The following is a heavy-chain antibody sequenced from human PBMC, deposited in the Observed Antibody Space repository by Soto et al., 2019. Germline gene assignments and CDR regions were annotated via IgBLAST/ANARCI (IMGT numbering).Heavy chain of an antibody. CDR3: ARTGEGYSSSSY. CDR1: GYTFTSYG. Sequence: ASVKVSCKASGYTFTSYGISCVRQAPGQGLEWMGWISAYNGNTNYAQKLQGRVTMTTDTSTSTAYMELSSLRSEDTAVYYCARTGEGYSSSSYWGQGTLVTVSS. J-gene: IGHJ4*02. D-gene: IGHD6-6*01. V-gene: IGHV1-18*01. CDR2: ISAYNGNT.